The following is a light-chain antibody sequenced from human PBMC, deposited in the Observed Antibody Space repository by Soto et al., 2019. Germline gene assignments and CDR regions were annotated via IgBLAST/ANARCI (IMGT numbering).Light chain of an antibody. J-gene: IGLJ2*01. Sequence: QSVLTQSPSASGTPGQRVTISCSGSSSNIGSNSVNWYQQLPGTAPKLLMDGNNQRPSGVPDRFSGSKSGTSASLAFSGLQSEDEADYYCAAWDGSLNAVVFGGGTKLTVL. V-gene: IGLV1-44*01. CDR3: AAWDGSLNAVV. CDR1: SSNIGSNS. CDR2: GNN.